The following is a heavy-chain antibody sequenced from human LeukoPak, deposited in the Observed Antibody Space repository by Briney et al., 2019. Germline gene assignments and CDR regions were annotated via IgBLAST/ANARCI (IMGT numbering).Heavy chain of an antibody. V-gene: IGHV3-53*01. J-gene: IGHJ3*02. CDR3: ASKLLWFGELSDDAFDI. CDR2: IYSGGST. D-gene: IGHD3-10*01. Sequence: GGSLRLSCAASGFTVSINYMSWVRQAPGKGLEWVSVIYSGGSTYYADSVKGRFTISRDNSKNTLYLQMNSLRAEDTAVYYCASKLLWFGELSDDAFDIWGQGTMVTVSS. CDR1: GFTVSINY.